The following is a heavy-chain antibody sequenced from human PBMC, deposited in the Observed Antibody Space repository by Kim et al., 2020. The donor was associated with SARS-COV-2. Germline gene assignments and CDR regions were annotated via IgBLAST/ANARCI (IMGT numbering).Heavy chain of an antibody. CDR2: IYYTGNT. J-gene: IGHJ4*02. Sequence: SETLSLTCSVSGGSISSGAFYWTWIRQYPGKGLEYLGYIYYTGNTYYNPSLKGRLAMSVDTSKNQFSLTLTSVTAADTAVYYCARDSTCYDGRGLRLDYWGQGTLVTVSS. V-gene: IGHV4-31*03. D-gene: IGHD3-22*01. CDR3: ARDSTCYDGRGLRLDY. CDR1: GGSISSGAFY.